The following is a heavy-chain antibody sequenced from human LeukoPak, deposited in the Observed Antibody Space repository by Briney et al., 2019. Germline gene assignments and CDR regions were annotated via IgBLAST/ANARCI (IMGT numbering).Heavy chain of an antibody. J-gene: IGHJ4*02. CDR3: TRDYCSGGSCSSGPGY. D-gene: IGHD2-15*01. V-gene: IGHV3-74*01. Sequence: GGSLRLSCAASGFTFSSYWMYWVRRVPGKGLVWVSRINTDGTTTNYADSVQGRFTVSRDNAKSTLYLQMNSLRAEDMAVYSCTRDYCSGGSCSSGPGYWGQGTLVTVSS. CDR1: GFTFSSYW. CDR2: INTDGTTT.